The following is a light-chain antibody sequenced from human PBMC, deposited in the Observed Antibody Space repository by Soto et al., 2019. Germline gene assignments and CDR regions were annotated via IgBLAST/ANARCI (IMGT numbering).Light chain of an antibody. V-gene: IGKV1-5*03. J-gene: IGKJ1*01. Sequence: DIQMTQSPSTLSASVGDRVTITCRASQSISSWLAWYQQKPGKAPKLLIYKASSLESGVPSRFSGSGSGTEFTLTISSLQXXXXXXXXXXXXXXXXWTFGQGTKVEIK. CDR3: XXXXXXXWT. CDR1: QSISSW. CDR2: KAS.